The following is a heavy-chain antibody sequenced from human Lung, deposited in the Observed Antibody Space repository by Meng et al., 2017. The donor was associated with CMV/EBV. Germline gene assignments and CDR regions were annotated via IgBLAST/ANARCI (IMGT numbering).Heavy chain of an antibody. V-gene: IGHV3-23*01. D-gene: IGHD3-3*01. J-gene: IGHJ5*02. CDR1: GFNLNNYP. CDR2: ISPSGGST. CDR3: AGGGPAIFSPFDP. Sequence: ATSGFNLNNYPMGWVHQAAGMGLEGVSSISPSGGSTYDADSVKGRFTISRDNSKNTLYLQMKSLRPEDTALYFCAGGGPAIFSPFDPWGQGTLVTVSS.